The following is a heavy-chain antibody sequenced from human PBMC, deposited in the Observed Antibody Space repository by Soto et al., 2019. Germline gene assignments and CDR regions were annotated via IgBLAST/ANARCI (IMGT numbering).Heavy chain of an antibody. D-gene: IGHD4-17*01. J-gene: IGHJ3*02. CDR3: ARLVYGDGAFDI. Sequence: SETLSLTCTVSGGSISSSSYYWGWIRQPPGKGLEWIGSIYYSGSTYYNPSLKSRVTISVDTSKNQFSLKLSSVTAADTAVYYCARLVYGDGAFDIWGQGTMVTVSS. CDR2: IYYSGST. CDR1: GGSISSSSYY. V-gene: IGHV4-39*01.